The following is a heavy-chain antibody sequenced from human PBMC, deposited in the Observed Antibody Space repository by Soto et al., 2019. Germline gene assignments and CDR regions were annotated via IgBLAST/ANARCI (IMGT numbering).Heavy chain of an antibody. V-gene: IGHV1-18*01. CDR2: INVQNGKT. D-gene: IGHD6-25*01. CDR3: VRNQRLFDF. CDR1: GYSFINYG. Sequence: QVHLVQSGAEVRKPGASVKVSCKASGYSFINYGITWVRQAPGQGLEWMGWINVQNGKTNYAQKLQGRITMTTDTSTNTAYLEVTSLRSDDTAVYYCVRNQRLFDFWGQGTLVTVSS. J-gene: IGHJ4*02.